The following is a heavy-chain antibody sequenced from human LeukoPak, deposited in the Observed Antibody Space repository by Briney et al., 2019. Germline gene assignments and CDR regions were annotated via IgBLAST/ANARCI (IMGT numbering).Heavy chain of an antibody. CDR3: ARDTGASDAFDI. D-gene: IGHD2-8*02. CDR2: IYYSGST. CDR1: GVTVSSGSIY. J-gene: IGHJ3*02. V-gene: IGHV4-61*01. Sequence: SETLSLTCTASGVTVSSGSIYWSWIPQPQGQGLVWIGYIYYSGSTNYNPSLKSRVTISVDTSKNQFSLKVTSVTAADTAVYDCARDTGASDAFDIWGQGTMVTVSS.